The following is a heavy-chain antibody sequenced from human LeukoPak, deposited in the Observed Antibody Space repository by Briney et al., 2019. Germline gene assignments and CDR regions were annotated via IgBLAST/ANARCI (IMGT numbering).Heavy chain of an antibody. CDR2: ISSSGTTI. Sequence: PGGSLRLSCAASGFTFTDFYMSWIRQAPGKGLEWVSYISSSGTTIYYADSVMGRFTISRDNAKSSLYLQMNSLRAEDTAVYYCARALTGFIPGNWGQGTLVTVSS. D-gene: IGHD3-9*01. V-gene: IGHV3-11*01. CDR3: ARALTGFIPGN. J-gene: IGHJ4*02. CDR1: GFTFTDFY.